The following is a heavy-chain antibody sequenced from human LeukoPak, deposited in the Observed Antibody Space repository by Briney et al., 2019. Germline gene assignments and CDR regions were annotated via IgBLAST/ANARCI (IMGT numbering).Heavy chain of an antibody. D-gene: IGHD3-3*01. CDR2: ISGSGGST. V-gene: IGHV3-23*01. Sequence: GGSLRLSCAASGFTFSSDAMSWVRQAPGKGLEWVSAISGSGGSTYYADSVKGRFTISRDNSKNTLYLQMNSLRAEDTAVYYCAKDYDFWSGPETYWGQGTLVTVSS. J-gene: IGHJ4*02. CDR3: AKDYDFWSGPETY. CDR1: GFTFSSDA.